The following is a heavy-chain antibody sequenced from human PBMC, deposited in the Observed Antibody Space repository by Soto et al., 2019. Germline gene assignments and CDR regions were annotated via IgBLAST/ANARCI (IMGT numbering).Heavy chain of an antibody. Sequence: QVQLVQSGAEVKEPGASVKVSCKASGYTFPTYGISWVRQAPGQGLEWMGWISVYSGDTKYVQKFQGRVTMTTDTSTRTAYMEMRSLRSDDTAVYYCLIGGYCGDGSCPDYWGQGTLVTVSS. D-gene: IGHD2-15*01. V-gene: IGHV1-18*01. CDR3: LIGGYCGDGSCPDY. CDR1: GYTFPTYG. CDR2: ISVYSGDT. J-gene: IGHJ4*02.